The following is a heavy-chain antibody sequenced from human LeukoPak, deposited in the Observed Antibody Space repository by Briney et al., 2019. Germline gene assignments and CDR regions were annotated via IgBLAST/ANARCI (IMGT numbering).Heavy chain of an antibody. Sequence: GGSLRLSCAASGFTFSSYGMHWVRQAPGKGLEWVAFIQYDGSNKYYADSVKGRFTISRDNSKNTLYLQMNSLRAEDTAVYYSARGPPYYDILTGPLGGFDYWGQGTLVTVSS. CDR1: GFTFSSYG. CDR2: IQYDGSNK. CDR3: ARGPPYYDILTGPLGGFDY. D-gene: IGHD3-9*01. J-gene: IGHJ4*02. V-gene: IGHV3-30*02.